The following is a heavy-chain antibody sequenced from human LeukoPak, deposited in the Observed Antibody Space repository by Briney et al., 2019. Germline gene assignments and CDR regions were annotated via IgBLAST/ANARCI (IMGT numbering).Heavy chain of an antibody. V-gene: IGHV3-7*01. CDR3: ARDPLAIVGATGY. D-gene: IGHD1-26*01. CDR2: IKQDGSEK. CDR1: GFTFSSYW. J-gene: IGHJ4*02. Sequence: GGSLRLSCAASGFTFSSYWMSWVRQAPGKGLGWVANIKQDGSEKYYVDSVKGRFTISRDNAKNSLYLRMNSLRAEDTAVYYCARDPLAIVGATGYWGQGTLVTVSS.